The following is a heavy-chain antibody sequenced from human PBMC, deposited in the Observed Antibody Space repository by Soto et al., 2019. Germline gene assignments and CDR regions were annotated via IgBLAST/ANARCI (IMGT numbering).Heavy chain of an antibody. D-gene: IGHD2-15*01. V-gene: IGHV1-69*04. CDR3: ARDRFYCSGGSCYSIDAFDI. CDR1: GGTFSSYT. Sequence: QVQLVHSGAEVKKPGSSVKVSCKASGGTFSSYTISWVRQAPGQGLEWMGRIIPILGIANYAQKFQGRVTITADKSTSTAYMDLSSLRSEDTAVYYCARDRFYCSGGSCYSIDAFDIWGQGTMVTVSS. J-gene: IGHJ3*02. CDR2: IIPILGIA.